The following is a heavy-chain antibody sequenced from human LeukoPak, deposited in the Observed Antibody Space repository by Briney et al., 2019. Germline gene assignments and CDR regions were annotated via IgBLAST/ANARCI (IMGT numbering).Heavy chain of an antibody. D-gene: IGHD1-7*01. J-gene: IGHJ4*02. V-gene: IGHV3-48*04. CDR3: ARDRYTRTSDY. CDR1: GFTFSSYS. Sequence: QAGGSLRLSCAASGFTFSSYSMNWVRQAPGKGLEWVSYISSSSSTIYYADSVKGRFTISRDNAKNSLYLQMDSLRADDTAVYYCARDRYTRTSDYWGQGTLVTVSS. CDR2: ISSSSSTI.